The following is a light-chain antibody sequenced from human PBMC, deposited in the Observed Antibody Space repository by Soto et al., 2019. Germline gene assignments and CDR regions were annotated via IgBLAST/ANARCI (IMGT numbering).Light chain of an antibody. CDR1: SSDVGGYNY. J-gene: IGLJ2*01. CDR3: SSYAGSNNLV. CDR2: EVS. Sequence: QSALTPPPSASGSPVQSVTISCTGTSSDVGGYNYVSWYQQHPGKAHKLMIYEVSKRPSGVPDRFSGSKSGNTASLTVSGLQAEDEADYYCSSYAGSNNLVFGGGTKLTVL. V-gene: IGLV2-8*01.